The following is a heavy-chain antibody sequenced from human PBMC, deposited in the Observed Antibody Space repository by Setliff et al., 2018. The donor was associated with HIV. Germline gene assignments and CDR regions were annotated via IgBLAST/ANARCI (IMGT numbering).Heavy chain of an antibody. CDR1: GGSISSGDYY. Sequence: PSETLSLTCTVSGGSISSGDYYWSWIRQPPGKSLEWIGYIYYSGSIYYNPSLKSRVTISIDTSKNQFSLKLSSVTAADTAVYYCARAPLSRLRSYYYYYGMDVWGQGTTVTVSS. J-gene: IGHJ6*02. D-gene: IGHD4-17*01. CDR3: ARAPLSRLRSYYYYYGMDV. CDR2: IYYSGSI. V-gene: IGHV4-30-4*08.